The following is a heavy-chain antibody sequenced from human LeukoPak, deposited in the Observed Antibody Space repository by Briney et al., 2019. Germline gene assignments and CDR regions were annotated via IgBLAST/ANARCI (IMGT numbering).Heavy chain of an antibody. CDR1: GYSFTSYG. D-gene: IGHD6-13*01. Sequence: GESLQISCKGSGYSFTSYGISWVRQAPGQGLEWMGWISAYNGNTNYAQKLQGRVTMTTDTSTSTAYMELRSLRSDDTAVYYCARDVPYSSSWYDPTGGDQWYYFDYWGQGTLVTVSS. CDR2: ISAYNGNT. J-gene: IGHJ4*02. V-gene: IGHV1-18*01. CDR3: ARDVPYSSSWYDPTGGDQWYYFDY.